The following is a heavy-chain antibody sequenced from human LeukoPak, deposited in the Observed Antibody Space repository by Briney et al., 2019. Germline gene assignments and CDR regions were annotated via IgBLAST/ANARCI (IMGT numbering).Heavy chain of an antibody. V-gene: IGHV4-39*01. CDR1: GGSISSSSYY. D-gene: IGHD2-2*01. Sequence: SETLSLTCTVSGGSISSSSYYWGWIRQPPGKGLEWIGSIYYSGSTYYNPSLKSRVTISVDTSKNQFSLKLSSVTAADTAVYYCARGDVVVPAAIGGGDAFDIWGQGTMVTVSS. CDR2: IYYSGST. CDR3: ARGDVVVPAAIGGGDAFDI. J-gene: IGHJ3*02.